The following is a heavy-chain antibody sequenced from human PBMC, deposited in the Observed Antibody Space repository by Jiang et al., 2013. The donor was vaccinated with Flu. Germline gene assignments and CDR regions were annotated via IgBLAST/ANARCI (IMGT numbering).Heavy chain of an antibody. V-gene: IGHV2-70*11. CDR3: ARVRRGSYYEKWFDS. Sequence: SGFSLSTYGMCVSWIRQPPGKALEWLARIDWDGDEYYSASLKTRLTISKDTSKNQVVLRMTNVDPMDTATYYCARVRRGSYYEKWFDSWGQGTLVTVSS. CDR2: IDWDGDE. J-gene: IGHJ5*01. D-gene: IGHD1-26*01. CDR1: GFSLSTYGMC.